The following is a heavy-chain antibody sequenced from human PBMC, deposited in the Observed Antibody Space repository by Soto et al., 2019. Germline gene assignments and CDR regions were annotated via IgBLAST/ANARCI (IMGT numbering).Heavy chain of an antibody. D-gene: IGHD3-10*01. J-gene: IGHJ3*02. Sequence: AETLSLSCTVSGASIRSYCWTWIRQPPGEGLEWIGCSCNSGTTNYNPSLKSRVTISIDTPKSQFSLQLSSVTAADTAVYYCARDYGSGSYYRDDPFDIWGQGTLVTVSS. CDR2: SCNSGTT. CDR1: GASIRSYC. V-gene: IGHV4-59*01. CDR3: ARDYGSGSYYRDDPFDI.